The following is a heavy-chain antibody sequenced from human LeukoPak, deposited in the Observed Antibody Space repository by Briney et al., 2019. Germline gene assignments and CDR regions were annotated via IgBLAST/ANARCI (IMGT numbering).Heavy chain of an antibody. D-gene: IGHD3-22*01. V-gene: IGHV4-39*01. CDR3: ARRRYYDGSGYLE. CDR1: GDSVSRSDSY. CDR2: IYYSGRT. Sequence: PSETLSLTCSVSGDSVSRSDSYWDWIRQPPGKGLEWIGTIYYSGRTYYSPSLKSRVTMSLAPSNNQFSLTLRPVTAADTAVYYCARRRYYDGSGYLEWGQGTLLSVSS. J-gene: IGHJ1*01.